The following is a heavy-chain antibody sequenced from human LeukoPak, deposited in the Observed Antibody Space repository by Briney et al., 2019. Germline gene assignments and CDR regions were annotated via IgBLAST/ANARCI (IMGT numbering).Heavy chain of an antibody. CDR3: ARGDLTWGVRDYGMDV. D-gene: IGHD3-10*01. J-gene: IGHJ6*02. CDR1: GFTFSSYD. CDR2: IGTAGDT. V-gene: IGHV3-13*01. Sequence: PGGSLRLSCAASGFTFSSYDMHWVRQATGKGLEWVSAIGTAGDTYYPGSVKGRFTISRENAKNSLYLQMNSLRAGDTAVYYCARGDLTWGVRDYGMDVWGQGTTVTVSS.